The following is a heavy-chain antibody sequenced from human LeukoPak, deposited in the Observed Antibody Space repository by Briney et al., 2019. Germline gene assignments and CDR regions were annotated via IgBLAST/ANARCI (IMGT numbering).Heavy chain of an antibody. CDR2: IYLGDSDT. V-gene: IGHV5-51*01. J-gene: IGHJ4*02. CDR1: GDSFTTYC. D-gene: IGHD1-1*01. CDR3: VRHRNWNYDY. Sequence: ESLKISCKGSGDSFTTYCIGWVRQMPGKGLEWMGIIYLGDSDTRYSPSFQGQVTISADKSINTAYLQWSSLKASDTAMYYCVRHRNWNYDYWGQGTLVTVSS.